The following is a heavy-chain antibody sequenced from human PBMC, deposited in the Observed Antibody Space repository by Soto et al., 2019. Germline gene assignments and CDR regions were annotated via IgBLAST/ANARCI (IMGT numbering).Heavy chain of an antibody. CDR1: GGSISSGGYY. CDR3: ARDPAVSTIAAAGTDYYYRMDV. D-gene: IGHD6-13*01. Sequence: SETLSLTCTVSGGSISSGGYYWSWIRQHPGKGLEWIGYIYYSGSTYYNPSLKSRVTISVDTSKNQFSLKLSSVTAADTAVYYCARDPAVSTIAAAGTDYYYRMDVWGQGTTVTVSS. CDR2: IYYSGST. V-gene: IGHV4-31*03. J-gene: IGHJ6*02.